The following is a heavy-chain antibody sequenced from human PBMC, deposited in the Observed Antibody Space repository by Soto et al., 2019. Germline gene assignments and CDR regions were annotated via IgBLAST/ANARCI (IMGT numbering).Heavy chain of an antibody. CDR3: ARDSPVVSEMATLGAFDI. D-gene: IGHD5-12*01. Sequence: PGGSLRLSCAASGFTFSSYAMHWVRQAPGKGLEWVAVISYDGSNKYYADSVKGRFTISRDNSKNTLYLQMNSLRAEDTAVYYCARDSPVVSEMATLGAFDIWGQGTMVTVSS. J-gene: IGHJ3*02. V-gene: IGHV3-30-3*01. CDR2: ISYDGSNK. CDR1: GFTFSSYA.